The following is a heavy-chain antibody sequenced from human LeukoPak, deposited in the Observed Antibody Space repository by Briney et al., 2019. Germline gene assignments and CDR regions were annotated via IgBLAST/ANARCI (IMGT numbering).Heavy chain of an antibody. J-gene: IGHJ4*02. D-gene: IGHD1-1*01. CDR3: AREVNWRFDY. CDR1: GFTFSSYT. V-gene: IGHV3-64*01. CDR2: ISSNGGST. Sequence: GGSLRLSCAASGFTFSSYTMYWVRQAPGKGLEYVSAISSNGGSTYYANSVKGRFTVSRDNSKNTLYLQMGSLRGEDMAVYYCAREVNWRFDYWGQGTLVTVSS.